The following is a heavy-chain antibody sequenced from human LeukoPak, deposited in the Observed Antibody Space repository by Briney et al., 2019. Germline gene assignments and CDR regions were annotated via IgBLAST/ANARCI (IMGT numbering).Heavy chain of an antibody. CDR2: INPSGGST. CDR3: ARDEVADYGDYVSRSAFDI. J-gene: IGHJ3*02. D-gene: IGHD4-17*01. V-gene: IGHV1-46*01. CDR1: GYTFTSYY. Sequence: EASVKVSCKASGYTFTSYYMHWVRQAPGQGLEWMGIINPSGGSTSYAQKFQGRVTITADESTSTAYMELSSLRSEDTAVYYCARDEVADYGDYVSRSAFDIWGQGTMVTVSS.